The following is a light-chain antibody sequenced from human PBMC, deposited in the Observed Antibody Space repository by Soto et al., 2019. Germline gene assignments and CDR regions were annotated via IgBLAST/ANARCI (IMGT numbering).Light chain of an antibody. CDR1: QSVSSSY. CDR2: GAS. CDR3: QHYGSSLLT. Sequence: IVLTQSPGTLSLSPGERATLSCRASQSVSSSYLGWYQQKPGQAPRLLIYGASSRATSIPDRFSGSGSGKDFTVTISRLGPEDFAVYYCQHYGSSLLTFGGGTKV. J-gene: IGKJ4*01. V-gene: IGKV3-20*01.